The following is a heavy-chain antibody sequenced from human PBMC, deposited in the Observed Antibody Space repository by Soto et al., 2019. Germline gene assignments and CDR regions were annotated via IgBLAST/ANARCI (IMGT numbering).Heavy chain of an antibody. CDR2: IYYSGRT. Sequence: SETLSLTCIVSGGSISSHYWNWIRQPPGKGLEWIGYIYYSGRTNYNPSLKSRVTISVDTSKNQFSLNLSSVTAADTAVYYCAKHLVPRRYSSGWFYGMDVWGQGTTVTVSS. J-gene: IGHJ6*02. V-gene: IGHV4-59*11. CDR1: GGSISSHY. CDR3: AKHLVPRRYSSGWFYGMDV. D-gene: IGHD6-19*01.